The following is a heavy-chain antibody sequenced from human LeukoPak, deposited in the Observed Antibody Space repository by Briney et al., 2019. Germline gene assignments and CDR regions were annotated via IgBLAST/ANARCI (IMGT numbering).Heavy chain of an antibody. Sequence: SETLSLTCTVSGGYIGGYYWSWIRQPAGKGLEWIGHIYTSGRTNYNPSLKSRVAMSVDTSNNQFSLKLSSVTAADTAVFYCARGQAYGDSPSPFDYWGQGTLVTVSS. CDR1: GGYIGGYY. V-gene: IGHV4-4*07. J-gene: IGHJ4*02. D-gene: IGHD4-17*01. CDR3: ARGQAYGDSPSPFDY. CDR2: IYTSGRT.